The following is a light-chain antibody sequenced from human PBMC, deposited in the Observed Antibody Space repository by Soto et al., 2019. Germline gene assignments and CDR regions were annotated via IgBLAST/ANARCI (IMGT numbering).Light chain of an antibody. CDR1: QSISSY. V-gene: IGKV1-39*01. CDR3: QQSYSTPLLT. CDR2: AAS. Sequence: DIQMTPSPSSLSASVGDRVTITCRASQSISSYLNWYQQKPGKAPKLLIYAASSLQSGVPSRFSGSGSGTDFTLTISSLQPEDFATYYCQQSYSTPLLTFGGGTKVDIK. J-gene: IGKJ4*01.